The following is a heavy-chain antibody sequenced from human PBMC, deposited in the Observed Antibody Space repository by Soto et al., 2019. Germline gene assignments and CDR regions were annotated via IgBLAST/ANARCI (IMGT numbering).Heavy chain of an antibody. Sequence: QVQLQESGPGLVRPSQTLSLTCTVSGGSISSDHYHWTWIRQTPGKGLEWIGYIHYSGSVYYNPSRQSRVTMSVETSKNLFSLKLSSVTAADTAVYFCVREDDGGDRDYYGLDVWGQGTTVTVSS. D-gene: IGHD4-17*01. CDR2: IHYSGSV. CDR1: GGSISSDHYH. CDR3: VREDDGGDRDYYGLDV. J-gene: IGHJ6*02. V-gene: IGHV4-30-4*01.